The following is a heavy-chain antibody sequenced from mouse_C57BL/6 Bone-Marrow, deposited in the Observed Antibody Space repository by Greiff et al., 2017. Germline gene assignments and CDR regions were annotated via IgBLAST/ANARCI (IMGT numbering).Heavy chain of an antibody. D-gene: IGHD1-1*02. CDR1: GYTFTSYN. V-gene: IGHV1-12*01. J-gene: IGHJ2*01. CDR2: IYPGNGDT. Sequence: QVQLQQSGAELVRPGASVKMSCKASGYTFTSYNMHWVQQTPRQGLEWIGAIYPGNGDTSYNQKFKGKATLTVDKSSSTAYMQLSSLTAEDSAVYFCAREGIMVFDYWGQGTTLTVSS. CDR3: AREGIMVFDY.